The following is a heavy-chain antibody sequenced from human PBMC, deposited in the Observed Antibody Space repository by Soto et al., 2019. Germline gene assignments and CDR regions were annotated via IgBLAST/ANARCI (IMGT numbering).Heavy chain of an antibody. CDR2: IKQDGSEK. CDR3: ARNPIPLWFGEFWYFDY. D-gene: IGHD3-10*01. Sequence: GGSLRLSCAASAFTFSSYWMSWVRQAPGKGLEWVANIKQDGSEKYYVDSVKGRFTISRDNAKNSLYLQMNSLRAEDTAVYYCARNPIPLWFGEFWYFDYWGQGTLVTVSS. CDR1: AFTFSSYW. J-gene: IGHJ4*02. V-gene: IGHV3-7*01.